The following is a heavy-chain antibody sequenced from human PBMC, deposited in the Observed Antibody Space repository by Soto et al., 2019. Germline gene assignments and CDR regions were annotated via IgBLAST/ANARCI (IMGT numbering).Heavy chain of an antibody. CDR1: GFTFSSYW. V-gene: IGHV3-74*01. Sequence: GGSLRLSCAASGFTFSSYWMHWVRQAPGKGLVWVSRINSNGSSTSYGDSLKGRFTISRDNAKNTLYLQMNSLRAEDTAVYYCARDAPHRTNYYYYYYMDVWGKGTTVTVSS. CDR2: INSNGSST. CDR3: ARDAPHRTNYYYYYYMDV. J-gene: IGHJ6*03.